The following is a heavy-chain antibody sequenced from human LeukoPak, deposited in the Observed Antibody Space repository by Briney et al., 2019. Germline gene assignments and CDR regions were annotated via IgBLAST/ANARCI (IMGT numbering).Heavy chain of an antibody. CDR2: IAPSGGA. CDR3: AGHVATTVTRGYSCHPMDV. J-gene: IGHJ6*03. V-gene: IGHV4-4*09. CDR1: GASISTYY. D-gene: IGHD4-17*01. Sequence: SGTLSLTCTASGASISTYYWSWIRQPPGEGLEWIAYIAPSGGAAYNPSLNSRLTVSVDTSKNQFSLKLNSVTAADTAVYYCAGHVATTVTRGYSCHPMDVWGKGTTVSVSS.